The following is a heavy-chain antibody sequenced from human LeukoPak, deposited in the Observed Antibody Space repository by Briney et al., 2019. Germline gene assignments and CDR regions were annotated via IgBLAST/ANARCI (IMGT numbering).Heavy chain of an antibody. Sequence: GGSLRLSCAASGFTFSSYSMNWVRQAPGEGLEWVSYISSLSGTIYYADSVKGRFTISRDNAKNSLYLQMNSLRAEDTAVYYCARDGPAAAEIFDYWGQGTLVTVSS. J-gene: IGHJ4*02. D-gene: IGHD2-2*01. V-gene: IGHV3-48*04. CDR3: ARDGPAAAEIFDY. CDR2: ISSLSGTI. CDR1: GFTFSSYS.